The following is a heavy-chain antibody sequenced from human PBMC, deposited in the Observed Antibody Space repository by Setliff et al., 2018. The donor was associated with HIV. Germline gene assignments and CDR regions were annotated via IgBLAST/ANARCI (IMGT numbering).Heavy chain of an antibody. D-gene: IGHD2-2*01. Sequence: SETLSLTCAVYGGPLSGHYWSWIRQPPGQGLEWIGETSHSGKTNYNPSLKSRVTISVDTSKNQFSLKLTSVTAADTAVCYCVTSSSWSSRLNFWGPGMLVTVSS. J-gene: IGHJ4*02. CDR2: TSHSGKT. V-gene: IGHV4-34*01. CDR1: GGPLSGHY. CDR3: VTSSSWSSRLNF.